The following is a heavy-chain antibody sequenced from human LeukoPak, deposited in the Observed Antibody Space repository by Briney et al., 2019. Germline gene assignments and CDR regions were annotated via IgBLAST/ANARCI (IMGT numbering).Heavy chain of an antibody. CDR1: GYTFTSYG. J-gene: IGHJ4*02. D-gene: IGHD3-10*01. V-gene: IGHV1-18*01. Sequence: GASVKVSCKASGYTFTSYGISWVRQAPGQGVEWMGWISAYNGNENYAQKLQGRVTMNKEKSKRTAYMELWSLRSDDTAVYYCAREYYYGSGSYVDWGQGTLVTVSS. CDR2: ISAYNGNE. CDR3: AREYYYGSGSYVD.